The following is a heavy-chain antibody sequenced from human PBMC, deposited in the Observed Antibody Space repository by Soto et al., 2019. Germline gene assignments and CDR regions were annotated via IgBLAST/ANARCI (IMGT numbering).Heavy chain of an antibody. D-gene: IGHD2-2*01. J-gene: IGHJ6*02. CDR3: ARGNCSSPNCYSFSGYYGMDV. CDR1: GGSISSYY. CDR2: IHTSGST. Sequence: KPSETLSLTCTVSGGSISSYYWSWIRQPAGKGLEWIGRIHTSGSTNYNPSLKSRVTMSLDTSKNQFSLKLTSVTAADTALYYCARGNCSSPNCYSFSGYYGMDVWGQGTTVTVSS. V-gene: IGHV4-4*07.